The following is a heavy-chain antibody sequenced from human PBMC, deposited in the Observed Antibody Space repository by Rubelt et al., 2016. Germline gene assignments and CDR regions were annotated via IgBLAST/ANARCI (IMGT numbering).Heavy chain of an antibody. Sequence: QVQPQESGPGLVKPSETLSLTCTVSGGSISGYYWSWIRQPPGKGLEWIGYIYYSGSTKYNPSLKSRVTISVDASNNQFSLKVTSVTVADTAVYYCVRSFYNSGGYAYWFDPWGQGTLVTVSS. D-gene: IGHD3-16*01. J-gene: IGHJ5*02. CDR3: VRSFYNSGGYAYWFDP. CDR2: IYYSGST. CDR1: GGSISGYY. V-gene: IGHV4-59*01.